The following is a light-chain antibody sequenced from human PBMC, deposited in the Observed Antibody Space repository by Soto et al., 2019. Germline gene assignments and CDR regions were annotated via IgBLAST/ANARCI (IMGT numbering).Light chain of an antibody. CDR1: QSVSSY. CDR3: QQRSNWPPIT. Sequence: EIVLTQSQATLSFSPGERATLSCRASQSVSSYLAWYQQKPGQAPRLLIYDASNRATGIPARFSGSGSGTDFTLTISSLEPEDLAVYYCQQRSNWPPITFGQGTRLEIK. J-gene: IGKJ5*01. CDR2: DAS. V-gene: IGKV3-11*01.